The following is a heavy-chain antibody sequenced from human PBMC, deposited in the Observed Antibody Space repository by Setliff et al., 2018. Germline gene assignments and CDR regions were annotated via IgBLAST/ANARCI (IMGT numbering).Heavy chain of an antibody. V-gene: IGHV1-69*05. CDR3: VREGVDGRSSTDYRYYMDV. CDR2: TIPMFGTT. CDR1: GATFSSYG. D-gene: IGHD1-26*01. Sequence: SVKVSCKASGATFSSYGISWVRQAPGQGLEWMGGTIPMFGTTEYAQKFQGRLTIITDESTNTAFMQLSSLRSDDTAVYYCVREGVDGRSSTDYRYYMDVWGKGTTVTVSS. J-gene: IGHJ6*03.